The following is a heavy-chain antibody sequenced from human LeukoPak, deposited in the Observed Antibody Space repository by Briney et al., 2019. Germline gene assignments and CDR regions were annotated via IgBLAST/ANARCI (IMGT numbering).Heavy chain of an antibody. CDR3: ARDTPARYYDSSGYPSSSDY. Sequence: ASVKVSCKASGYTFTSYGISWVRQAPGQGLEWMGWISAYNGNTNYAQKLQGRVTMTTDTSTSTAYMELRSLRSDDTAVYYCARDTPARYYDSSGYPSSSDYWGQGTLVTVSS. V-gene: IGHV1-18*01. CDR2: ISAYNGNT. CDR1: GYTFTSYG. D-gene: IGHD3-22*01. J-gene: IGHJ4*02.